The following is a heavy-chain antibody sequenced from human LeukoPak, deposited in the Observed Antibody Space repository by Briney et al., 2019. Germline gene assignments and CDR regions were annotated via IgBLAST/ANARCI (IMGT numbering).Heavy chain of an antibody. CDR1: GFIFSDYY. D-gene: IGHD3-22*01. V-gene: IGHV3-11*03. CDR3: ARKSSHFDSSGYFDY. Sequence: GGSLRLSCAASGFIFSDYYMSWMRQAPGKGLEWLSYIDGSSSRTNYADSVKGRFTISRDNVKNSLYLQMNSLRAEDTAVYYCARKSSHFDSSGYFDYWGQGTLLTVSS. J-gene: IGHJ4*02. CDR2: IDGSSSRT.